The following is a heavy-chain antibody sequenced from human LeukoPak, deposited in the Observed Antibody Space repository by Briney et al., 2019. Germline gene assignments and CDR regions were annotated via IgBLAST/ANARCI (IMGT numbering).Heavy chain of an antibody. D-gene: IGHD2-8*01. J-gene: IGHJ6*03. V-gene: IGHV3-30*04. Sequence: GGSLRLSCAASGFTFSNYVIHWVRQAPGKGLEWVTVISYDGNNKYYAGSVKGRFTISRDSSKNTLYLQLNSLREEDTALYYCARAPNYYYMDVWGRGTTVTVSS. CDR1: GFTFSNYV. CDR2: ISYDGNNK. CDR3: ARAPNYYYMDV.